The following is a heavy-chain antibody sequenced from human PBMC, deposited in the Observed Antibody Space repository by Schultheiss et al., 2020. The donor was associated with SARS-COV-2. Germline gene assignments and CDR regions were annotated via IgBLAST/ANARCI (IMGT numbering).Heavy chain of an antibody. D-gene: IGHD2-15*01. Sequence: SETLSLTCAVSGGSISSSSYYWGWIRQPPGKGLEWIGYIYTSGSTNYNPSLKSRVTISVDTSKNQFSLKLSSVTAADTAVYYCARSEHHCSGGSCYAGVDIWGQGTMVTVSS. CDR3: ARSEHHCSGGSCYAGVDI. CDR1: GGSISSSSYY. J-gene: IGHJ3*02. CDR2: IYTSGST. V-gene: IGHV4-61*05.